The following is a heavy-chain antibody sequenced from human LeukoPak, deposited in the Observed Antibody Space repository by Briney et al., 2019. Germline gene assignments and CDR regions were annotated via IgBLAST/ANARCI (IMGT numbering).Heavy chain of an antibody. Sequence: GGSLRLSCAASGFTFSDYSMNWVRQAPGMGLEWVSSISSESTYVLYADSVKGRFTISRDNAKNSLYLQMDSLRAEDTAVYYCARFETVAAKPFEYWGQGALVTVSS. J-gene: IGHJ4*02. CDR3: ARFETVAAKPFEY. CDR2: ISSESTYV. D-gene: IGHD6-19*01. CDR1: GFTFSDYS. V-gene: IGHV3-21*01.